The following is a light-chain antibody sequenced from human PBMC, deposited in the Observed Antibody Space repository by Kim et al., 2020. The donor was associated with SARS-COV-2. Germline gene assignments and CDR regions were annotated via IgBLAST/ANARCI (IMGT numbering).Light chain of an antibody. CDR3: SSYTSSTTRV. Sequence: QSALTQPASVSGSPGQSITISCTGTNSDVGGYNYVSWYQQHPGKAPKLMIYDVSYRPSGVSDRFSGSKSDNTASLTISGLQAEDEADYYCSSYTSSTTRVFGGGTKVTVL. V-gene: IGLV2-14*03. CDR1: NSDVGGYNY. J-gene: IGLJ3*02. CDR2: DVS.